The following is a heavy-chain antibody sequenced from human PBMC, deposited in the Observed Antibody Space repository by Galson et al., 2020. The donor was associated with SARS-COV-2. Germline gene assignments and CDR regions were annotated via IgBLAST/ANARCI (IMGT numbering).Heavy chain of an antibody. CDR2: IIPIFGTA. D-gene: IGHD3-22*01. Sequence: SVKVSCKASGGTFSSYAISWVRQAPGQGLEWMGGIIPIFGTANYAQKFQSRVTITADESTSTAYMELSSLRSEDTAVYYCARSDDSSGYGWFDPWGQGTLVTVSS. CDR1: GGTFSSYA. CDR3: ARSDDSSGYGWFDP. J-gene: IGHJ5*02. V-gene: IGHV1-69*13.